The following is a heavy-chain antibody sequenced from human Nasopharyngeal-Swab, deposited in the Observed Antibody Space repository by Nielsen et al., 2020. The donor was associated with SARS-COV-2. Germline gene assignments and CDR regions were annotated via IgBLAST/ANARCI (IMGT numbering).Heavy chain of an antibody. D-gene: IGHD1-26*01. CDR1: GYSFTSYW. CDR3: ASGRRAGATVLDY. Sequence: GESLKISCQGSGYSFTSYWIGWVRQMPGKGLEWMGIIYPGDSDTRYSPSFQGQVTISADKSISTAYLQWSSLKASDTAMYCCASGRRAGATVLDYWGQGTLVTVSS. J-gene: IGHJ4*02. CDR2: IYPGDSDT. V-gene: IGHV5-51*01.